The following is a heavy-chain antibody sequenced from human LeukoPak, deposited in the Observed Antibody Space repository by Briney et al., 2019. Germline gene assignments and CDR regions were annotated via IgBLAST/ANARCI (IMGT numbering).Heavy chain of an antibody. CDR2: ISGSGGST. D-gene: IGHD5-12*01. V-gene: IGHV3-23*01. CDR1: VFIFSSYA. J-gene: IGHJ4*02. Sequence: GGSLRLSCAASVFIFSSYAMRWVRQAPGEGREWVSAISGSGGSTYYADSVTGRFTISRDNSKNTLYLQMNSLRAEDTAVYYCAKDLYSGYVRAYYFDYWGQGSLVSVSS. CDR3: AKDLYSGYVRAYYFDY.